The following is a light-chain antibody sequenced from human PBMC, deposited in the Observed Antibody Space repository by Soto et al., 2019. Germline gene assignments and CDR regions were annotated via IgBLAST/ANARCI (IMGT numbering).Light chain of an antibody. J-gene: IGKJ5*01. CDR1: QGIRSR. CDR3: QQTSSFPIA. CDR2: AAS. Sequence: TQMTQSPSSMSAYVGDRVTTTCRASQGIRSRLAWYQQKPGKAPNLLIYAASTLQSGVPSRFSASGSGTDFTLTISSLQPEDFATYYCQQTSSFPIAFGQGALLEVK. V-gene: IGKV1-12*01.